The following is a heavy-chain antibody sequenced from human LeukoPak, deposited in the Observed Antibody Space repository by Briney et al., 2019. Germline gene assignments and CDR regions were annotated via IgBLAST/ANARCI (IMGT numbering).Heavy chain of an antibody. CDR3: ARDAYSGSYRWFDP. J-gene: IGHJ5*02. D-gene: IGHD1-26*01. CDR2: INPNSGGT. CDR1: GYTFTGYY. V-gene: IGHV1-2*02. Sequence: ASVKVSCKASGYTFTGYYMHWVRQAPGQGLEWMGWINPNSGGTNYAQKFQGGVTMTRDTSISTAYMELSRLRSDDTAVYYCARDAYSGSYRWFDPWGQGTLVTVSS.